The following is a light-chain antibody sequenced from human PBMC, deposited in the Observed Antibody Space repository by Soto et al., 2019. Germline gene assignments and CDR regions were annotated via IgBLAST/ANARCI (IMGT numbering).Light chain of an antibody. Sequence: EVVLTQSPVTLSLSPGETATLSCRASQSFRGLLAWYQQKPGQAPRLLIYDAYNRATGIPPRFSGSGSGTDLPLTISSLEPEDSAVYYCQQRHMWPITFGQGTRLEIK. V-gene: IGKV3-11*01. CDR2: DAY. CDR1: QSFRGL. J-gene: IGKJ5*01. CDR3: QQRHMWPIT.